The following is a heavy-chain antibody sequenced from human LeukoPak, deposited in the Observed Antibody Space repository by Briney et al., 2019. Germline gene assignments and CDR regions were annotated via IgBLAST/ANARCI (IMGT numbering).Heavy chain of an antibody. V-gene: IGHV3-23*01. CDR3: AKERLRIAAPQYYFDY. CDR2: ISGSGGST. Sequence: GGSLRLSCAASGFTFSSYAMSWVRQAPGKGLEWVSAISGSGGSTYYADSVKGRFTISRDNSKNTLYLQMNSLRVEDTAVYYCAKERLRIAAPQYYFDYWGQGTLVTVSS. D-gene: IGHD6-6*01. CDR1: GFTFSSYA. J-gene: IGHJ4*02.